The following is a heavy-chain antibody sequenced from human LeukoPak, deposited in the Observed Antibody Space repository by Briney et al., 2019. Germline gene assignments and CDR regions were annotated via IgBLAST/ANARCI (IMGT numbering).Heavy chain of an antibody. Sequence: GASVKVSCKASGYTSTSYGISWVRQAPGQGLEWMGWIRAYNGNTNYAQKLQGRVTMTTDTSTSTVYMELRSLRSDDTAVYYCARAYSYYYDSSGFNWFDPWGQGTLVTVSS. CDR3: ARAYSYYYDSSGFNWFDP. D-gene: IGHD3-22*01. CDR2: IRAYNGNT. V-gene: IGHV1-18*01. CDR1: GYTSTSYG. J-gene: IGHJ5*02.